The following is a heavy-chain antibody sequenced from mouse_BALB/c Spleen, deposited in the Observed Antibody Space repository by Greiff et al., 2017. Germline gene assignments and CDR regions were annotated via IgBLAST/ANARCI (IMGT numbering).Heavy chain of an antibody. Sequence: EVKLMESGPSLVKPSQTLSLTCSVTGDSITSGYWNWIRKFPGNKLEYMGYISYSGSTYYNPSLKSRISITRDTSKNQYYLQLNSVTTEDTATYYCARWMITTDGAMDYWGQGTSVTVSS. D-gene: IGHD2-4*01. CDR1: GDSITSGY. J-gene: IGHJ4*01. CDR3: ARWMITTDGAMDY. CDR2: ISYSGST. V-gene: IGHV3-8*02.